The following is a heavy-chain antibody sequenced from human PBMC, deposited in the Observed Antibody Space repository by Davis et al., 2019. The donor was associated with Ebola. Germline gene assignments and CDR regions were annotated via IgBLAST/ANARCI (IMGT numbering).Heavy chain of an antibody. CDR2: VNDSGST. V-gene: IGHV4-34*01. Sequence: SQTLSLTCAVYGGSFSGYYWSSIRHPPEKGLEWIGEVNDSGSTNYNPPLKGRVTISADTSKNQFSLNLKSVTATDTAVYYCARRVWDPTDWYFDFWSRGTRATVSS. J-gene: IGHJ2*01. D-gene: IGHD1-26*01. CDR3: ARRVWDPTDWYFDF. CDR1: GGSFSGYY.